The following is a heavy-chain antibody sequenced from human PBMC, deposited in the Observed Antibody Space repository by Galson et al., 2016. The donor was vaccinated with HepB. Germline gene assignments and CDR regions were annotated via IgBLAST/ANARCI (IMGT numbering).Heavy chain of an antibody. CDR1: GFTFNAHW. Sequence: SLRLSCAASGFTFNAHWMNWVRQAPGKGLEWVANIRGDGIVNYYAESVRGRFTISRDNAKNSLYLQMNGLRVNETAVHYCSREMTGSYFDWGQGTLVTVSS. CDR2: IRGDGIVN. V-gene: IGHV3-7*01. D-gene: IGHD3-10*01. J-gene: IGHJ4*02. CDR3: SREMTGSYFD.